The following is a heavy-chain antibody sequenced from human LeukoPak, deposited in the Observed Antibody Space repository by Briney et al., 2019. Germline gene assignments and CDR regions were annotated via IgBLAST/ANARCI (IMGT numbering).Heavy chain of an antibody. D-gene: IGHD5-12*01. CDR1: GFTFSSYG. J-gene: IGHJ4*02. V-gene: IGHV3-20*04. CDR3: ARENHNSGHVDY. CDR2: INWNGGST. Sequence: GRSLRLSCAASGFTFSSYGMSWVRQAPGKGLEWVSGINWNGGSTSYADSVKGRFTISRDNAKNSLYLQMNSLRAEDTALYYCARENHNSGHVDYWGQGTLVTVSS.